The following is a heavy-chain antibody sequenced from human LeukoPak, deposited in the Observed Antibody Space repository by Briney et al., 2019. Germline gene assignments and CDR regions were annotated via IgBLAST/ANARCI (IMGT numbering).Heavy chain of an antibody. J-gene: IGHJ3*02. CDR3: ARVGYYDSSGYPAAFDI. CDR1: GGSISSGGYS. CDR2: IYHSASY. Sequence: SETLSLTCAVSGGSISSGGYSWSWLRQPPGQGLEWIVYIYHSASYYYNPSLKSRVTISVDRSKNQFSLKLSSVTAADTAVYYCARVGYYDSSGYPAAFDIWGQGTMVTVSS. D-gene: IGHD3-22*01. V-gene: IGHV4-30-2*01.